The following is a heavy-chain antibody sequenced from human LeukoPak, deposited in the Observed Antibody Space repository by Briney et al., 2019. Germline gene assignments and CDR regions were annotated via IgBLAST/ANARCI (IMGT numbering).Heavy chain of an antibody. CDR1: GGSISSYY. CDR3: ATGVHGIAAAGDYYFDY. CDR2: MYYRGNT. J-gene: IGHJ4*02. V-gene: IGHV4-59*01. Sequence: SETLSLTCTVSGGSISSYYWSWIRQPPGKGPEWIGYMYYRGNTNYDPSLKSRVTISIDTPNNQFSLKLSSVTAADTAVYYCATGVHGIAAAGDYYFDYWGQGTLVTVSS. D-gene: IGHD6-13*01.